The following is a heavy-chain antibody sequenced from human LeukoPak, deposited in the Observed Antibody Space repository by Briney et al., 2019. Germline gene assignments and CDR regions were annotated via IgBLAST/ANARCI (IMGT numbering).Heavy chain of an antibody. Sequence: SVKVSCKASGGTFSSYAISWVRQAPGQGLEWMGGIIPIFGTANYAQKFQGRVTITTDESTSTAYMELSSLRSEDTAVYYCASPGIAVAGPYYFDYWGQGTLVTVSS. J-gene: IGHJ4*02. D-gene: IGHD6-19*01. CDR2: IIPIFGTA. CDR1: GGTFSSYA. CDR3: ASPGIAVAGPYYFDY. V-gene: IGHV1-69*05.